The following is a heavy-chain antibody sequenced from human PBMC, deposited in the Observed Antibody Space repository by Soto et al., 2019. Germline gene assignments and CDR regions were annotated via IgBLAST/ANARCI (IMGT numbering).Heavy chain of an antibody. CDR2: IYHRGST. Sequence: SETLSLTCTVSGGSISSNSYYWDWIRQPPGKGLDWIGSIYHRGSTYYNPSLKSRVAISVDPSTNQFSLTLTSVTAADTAVYYCARRSPLVYGNPFDHWGQGTLVTRLL. CDR3: ARRSPLVYGNPFDH. D-gene: IGHD3-10*01. V-gene: IGHV4-39*01. CDR1: GGSISSNSYY. J-gene: IGHJ5*02.